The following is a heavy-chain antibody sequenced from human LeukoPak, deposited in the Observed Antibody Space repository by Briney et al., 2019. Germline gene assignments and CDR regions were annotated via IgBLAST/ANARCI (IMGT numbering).Heavy chain of an antibody. CDR2: ISYDGSNK. CDR3: AKDLGMLGYCTSTSCSQDAFDI. CDR1: GFTFSSYG. V-gene: IGHV3-30*18. D-gene: IGHD2-2*01. Sequence: GGSLRLSCTASGFTFSSYGMHWVRQAPGKGLEWVAVISYDGSNKYYADSVKGRFTISRDNSKNTLYVQMNSLRAEDTAVYYCAKDLGMLGYCTSTSCSQDAFDIWGQGTMVTVSS. J-gene: IGHJ3*02.